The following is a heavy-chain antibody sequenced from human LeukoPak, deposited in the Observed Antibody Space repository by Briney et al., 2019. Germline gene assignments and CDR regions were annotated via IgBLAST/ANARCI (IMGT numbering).Heavy chain of an antibody. D-gene: IGHD1/OR15-1a*01. CDR3: GRDLIGTAASWDC. J-gene: IGHJ4*02. V-gene: IGHV3-53*01. CDR2: ISSGGST. CDR1: GFTVNNNY. Sequence: GGSLRLSCVASGFTVNNNYMNWVRQGPGKGLEWVSVISSGGSTYYADSVTGRFTISRDESKNTLYLQMNSLRVEDTAVYYCGRDLIGTAASWDCWGQGTLVTVSS.